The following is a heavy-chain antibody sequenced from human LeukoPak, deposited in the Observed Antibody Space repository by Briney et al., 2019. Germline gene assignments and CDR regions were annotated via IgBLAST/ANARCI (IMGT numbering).Heavy chain of an antibody. CDR2: ISGSGGTT. CDR3: AKDVQSWPTYFDY. J-gene: IGHJ4*02. Sequence: GESLRLSCAASGFTFSNHAMSWVSQAPGKGLEWVSAISGSGGTTYYADSVKGRLTVSRDNSKNTLYLQMNSLRAEDTAVYYCAKDVQSWPTYFDYWGQGTLVTVSS. CDR1: GFTFSNHA. D-gene: IGHD1-1*01. V-gene: IGHV3-23*01.